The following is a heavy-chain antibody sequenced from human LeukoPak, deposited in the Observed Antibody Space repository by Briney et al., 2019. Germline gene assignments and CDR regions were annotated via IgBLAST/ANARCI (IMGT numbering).Heavy chain of an antibody. D-gene: IGHD6-6*01. CDR1: GGSITSSY. J-gene: IGHJ4*02. Sequence: KTSETLSLTCTVSGGSITSSYWSWIRQPPGKGLEWIGYIYYSGSTYYSPSLRSRVSMSVDTSKNEFSLKMSSVTPADTAAYYCARGGSSSPLDDWGQGTLVTVSS. V-gene: IGHV4-59*01. CDR3: ARGGSSSPLDD. CDR2: IYYSGST.